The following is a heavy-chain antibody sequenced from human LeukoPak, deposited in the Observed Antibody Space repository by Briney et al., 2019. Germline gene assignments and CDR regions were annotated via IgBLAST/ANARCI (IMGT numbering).Heavy chain of an antibody. CDR3: ASNYYGSGSLDY. Sequence: SETLSLTCTVSGGSISSYYWSWIRHPPGKGLEWIGYIYYSGSTNYNPSLKSRVTISVDTSKNQFSLELSSVTAADTAVYYCASNYYGSGSLDYWGQGNLVTVSS. CDR1: GGSISSYY. J-gene: IGHJ4*02. CDR2: IYYSGST. V-gene: IGHV4-59*08. D-gene: IGHD3-10*01.